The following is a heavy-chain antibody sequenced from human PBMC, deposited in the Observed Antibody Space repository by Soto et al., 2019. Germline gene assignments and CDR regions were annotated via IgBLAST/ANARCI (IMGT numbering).Heavy chain of an antibody. CDR1: GYTFTDYY. D-gene: IGHD6-19*01. Sequence: QVQLVQSGAEVKKPGASVTVSCKASGYTFTDYYMHWVRQAPGQGLEWMGWINPNSGGTNYAQNFQGRVTMTRDTSISTLYMELRRLASDDTAVYYCATEGEMAALTWGQGTLVTVSS. CDR3: ATEGEMAALT. J-gene: IGHJ5*02. CDR2: INPNSGGT. V-gene: IGHV1-2*02.